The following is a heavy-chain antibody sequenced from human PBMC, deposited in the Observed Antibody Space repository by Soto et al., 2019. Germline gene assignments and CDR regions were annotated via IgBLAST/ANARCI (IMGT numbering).Heavy chain of an antibody. CDR3: ARAKKGIAAAENWFDP. J-gene: IGHJ5*02. CDR1: GGSISSGGYY. V-gene: IGHV4-31*03. CDR2: IYYSGST. Sequence: SETLSLTCTVSGGSISSGGYYWSWIRQHPGKGLEWIGYIYYSGSTYYNPSLKSRVAISVDTSKNQFSLKLSSVTAADTAVYYCARAKKGIAAAENWFDPWGQGTLVTVSS. D-gene: IGHD6-13*01.